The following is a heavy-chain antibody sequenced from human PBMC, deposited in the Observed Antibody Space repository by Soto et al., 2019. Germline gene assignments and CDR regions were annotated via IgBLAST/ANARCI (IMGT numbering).Heavy chain of an antibody. J-gene: IGHJ5*01. V-gene: IGHV4-59*01. Sequence: PSETLSPACFVPNASIRRASRTWVPHSPGKGLEWIGYIYLGGMINYTPSLKSRVLISVDTVKNQFSLSLSSVTAADTAVYYCTGAYYGIDAYVIDPWGQGNALTVSS. CDR3: TGAYYGIDAYVIDP. CDR2: IYLGGMI. D-gene: IGHD3-16*01. CDR1: NASIRRAS.